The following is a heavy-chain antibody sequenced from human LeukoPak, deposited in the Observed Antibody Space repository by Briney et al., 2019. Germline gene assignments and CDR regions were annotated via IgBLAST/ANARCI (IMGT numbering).Heavy chain of an antibody. J-gene: IGHJ6*03. D-gene: IGHD6-6*01. CDR3: ARDYFEWQLGHYYYCYYMDV. CDR1: GGSISSYY. CDR2: IYYSGST. V-gene: IGHV4-59*01. Sequence: SETLSLTCTVSGGSISSYYWSWIRQPPGKGLEWIGYIYYSGSTNYNPSLKSRVTISVDTSKNQFSLKLSSVTAADTAVYYCARDYFEWQLGHYYYCYYMDVWGKGTTVTVSS.